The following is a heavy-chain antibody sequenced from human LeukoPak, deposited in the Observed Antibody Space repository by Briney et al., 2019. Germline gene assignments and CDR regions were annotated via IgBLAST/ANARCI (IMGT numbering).Heavy chain of an antibody. CDR2: IIPILGIA. J-gene: IGHJ4*02. CDR1: GYTFTGYY. Sequence: GASVKVSCKASGYTFTGYYMHWVRQAPGQGLEWMGRIIPILGIANYAQKFQGRVTITADKSTSTAYMELSSLRSEDTAVYYCARDHYGGYSYGLIDYWGQGTLVTVSS. D-gene: IGHD5-18*01. V-gene: IGHV1-69*04. CDR3: ARDHYGGYSYGLIDY.